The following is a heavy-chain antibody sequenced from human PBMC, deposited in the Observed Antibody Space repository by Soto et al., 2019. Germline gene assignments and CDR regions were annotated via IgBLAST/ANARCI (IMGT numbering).Heavy chain of an antibody. CDR2: ITQNSDFL. CDR1: GFTLSSYT. D-gene: IGHD6-13*01. CDR3: ARDRQLIQDWFDP. J-gene: IGHJ5*02. Sequence: EVQLVESGGGLVKPGGSLRLSCAASGFTLSSYTMNWVRQAPGKGLEWLSLITQNSDFLFYADSVKGRFTMSRDDAKNSVYLQMNSLRPEDTAIYYCARDRQLIQDWFDPWGQGTLVTVSS. V-gene: IGHV3-21*01.